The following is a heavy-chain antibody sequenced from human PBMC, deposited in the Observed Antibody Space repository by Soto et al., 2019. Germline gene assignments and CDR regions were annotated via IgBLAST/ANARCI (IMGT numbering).Heavy chain of an antibody. Sequence: QVQLQESGPGLVKPSGTLSLTCVVSGGSIRSNHWWSWVRQTPGKGLEWIGEIFHIGHTNYNPSLKGRVTISLDQSKNQFSLKMTSMTAADTAVFYCPRREYGMDVWGQGTTVTVSS. V-gene: IGHV4-4*02. CDR3: PRREYGMDV. CDR1: GGSIRSNHW. CDR2: IFHIGHT. J-gene: IGHJ6*02.